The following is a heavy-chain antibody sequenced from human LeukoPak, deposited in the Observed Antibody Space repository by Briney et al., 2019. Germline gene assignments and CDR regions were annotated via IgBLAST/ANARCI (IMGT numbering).Heavy chain of an antibody. Sequence: GGSLRLSCAASGFTFDDYAMHWVRQAPGKGLEWVSGISWNSGSIGYADSVKGRFTISRDNAKNSLYLQMNSLRAEDTALYYCAKDMSIAVAGKGFDYWGQGTLVTVSS. CDR2: ISWNSGSI. V-gene: IGHV3-9*01. D-gene: IGHD6-19*01. CDR1: GFTFDDYA. CDR3: AKDMSIAVAGKGFDY. J-gene: IGHJ4*02.